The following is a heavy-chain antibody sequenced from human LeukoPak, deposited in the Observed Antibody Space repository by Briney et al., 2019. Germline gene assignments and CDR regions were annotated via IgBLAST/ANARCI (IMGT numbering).Heavy chain of an antibody. CDR3: ARGGGYSSSRHTDS. CDR1: GGSFSGYI. J-gene: IGHJ4*02. CDR2: INRSGSP. D-gene: IGHD6-13*01. Sequence: PSETLSLTCAVYGGSFSGYIWGWIRQPPGKGLEWIGEINRSGSPNYSPSLKSRVTISVDKSKNQFSLSLNSVTAADTAVYYCARGGGYSSSRHTDSWGQGTLVSVSS. V-gene: IGHV4-34*01.